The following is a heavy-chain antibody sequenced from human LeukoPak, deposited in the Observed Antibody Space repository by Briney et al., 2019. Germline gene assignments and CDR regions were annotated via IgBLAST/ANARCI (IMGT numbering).Heavy chain of an antibody. J-gene: IGHJ5*02. Sequence: ASVKVSCKASGYTFTSYGISWVRQAPGQGLEWMGWINPNSGGTNYAQKFQSRVTMTRETSISTAYMELSRLRSDDTAVYYCARDGCSSTSCLRGGNWFDPWGQGTLVTVSS. CDR1: GYTFTSYG. CDR2: INPNSGGT. CDR3: ARDGCSSTSCLRGGNWFDP. D-gene: IGHD2-2*01. V-gene: IGHV1-2*02.